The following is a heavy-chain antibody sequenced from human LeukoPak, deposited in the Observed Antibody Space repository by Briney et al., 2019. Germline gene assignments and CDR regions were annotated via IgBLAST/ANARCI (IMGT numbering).Heavy chain of an antibody. CDR3: ASAGSGYYRGYDY. V-gene: IGHV4-34*01. Sequence: SETLSLTCAVYGGSFSGYYWSWIRQPPGKGQEWIGEINDSGSTNYNPSLKSRVTISVDTSKNQFSLKLSSVTAADTAVYYCASAGSGYYRGYDYWGQGTLVTVSS. D-gene: IGHD3-22*01. J-gene: IGHJ4*02. CDR1: GGSFSGYY. CDR2: INDSGST.